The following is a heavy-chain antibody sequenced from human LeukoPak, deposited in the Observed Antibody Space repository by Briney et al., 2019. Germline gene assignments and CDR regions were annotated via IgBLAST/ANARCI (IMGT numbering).Heavy chain of an antibody. J-gene: IGHJ6*02. CDR3: AKVSGMSYYYYGMDV. CDR1: GFTFRSAS. Sequence: PGGSLRLSCVGSGFTFRSASMNWVRQAPGKGMEWVSYIDSTSGYIYYADSVKGRFTISRDNAKNSLYLQMNSLSAEDTAVYYCAKVSGMSYYYYGMDVWGQGTTVTVSS. D-gene: IGHD6-19*01. CDR2: IDSTSGYI. V-gene: IGHV3-21*04.